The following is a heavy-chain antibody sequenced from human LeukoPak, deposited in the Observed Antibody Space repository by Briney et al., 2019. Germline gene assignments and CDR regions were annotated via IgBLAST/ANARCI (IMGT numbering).Heavy chain of an antibody. CDR1: GFTFSSYG. CDR3: EGKYYDILTGPQNWFDP. Sequence: PGGSLRLSCAASGFTFSSYGMHWVRQAPGKGLEWVAFIRYDGSNKYYADSVKGRFTISRDNSKNTLYLQMNSLRAEDTAVYYCEGKYYDILTGPQNWFDPWGQGTLVTVST. CDR2: IRYDGSNK. V-gene: IGHV3-30*02. D-gene: IGHD3-9*01. J-gene: IGHJ5*02.